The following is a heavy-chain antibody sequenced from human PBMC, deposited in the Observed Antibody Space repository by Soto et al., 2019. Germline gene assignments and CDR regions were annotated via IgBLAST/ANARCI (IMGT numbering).Heavy chain of an antibody. CDR1: GDSISSADYY. CDR2: IFYSGTT. Sequence: ASETLSLTCTVSGDSISSADYYWSWIRQTPVKGLEWIGHIFYSGTTYYNPSLKSRLTISVDTSKNHFSLRLTSVTAADTAVYYCARDLWVEPELYYYGMDVWGQGTTVTVSS. D-gene: IGHD1-1*01. V-gene: IGHV4-30-4*01. J-gene: IGHJ6*02. CDR3: ARDLWVEPELYYYGMDV.